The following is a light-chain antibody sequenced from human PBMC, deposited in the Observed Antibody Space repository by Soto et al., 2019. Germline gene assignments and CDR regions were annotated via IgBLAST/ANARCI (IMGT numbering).Light chain of an antibody. V-gene: IGLV2-14*03. CDR3: SSYTSSSPLGYV. CDR1: SSDVGGYNY. Sequence: QAVLTQPASVSGSTGQSITISCTGTSSDVGGYNYVSWYQQHPDKAPKLMIYEVSNRPSGVSNRFSGSKSGNTASLTISGLQAEDEADYYCSSYTSSSPLGYVFGTGTKVTVL. CDR2: EVS. J-gene: IGLJ1*01.